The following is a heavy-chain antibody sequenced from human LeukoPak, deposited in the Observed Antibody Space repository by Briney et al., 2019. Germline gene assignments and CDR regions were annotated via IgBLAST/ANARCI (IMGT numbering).Heavy chain of an antibody. V-gene: IGHV4-39*07. J-gene: IGHJ4*02. CDR3: ARGFRGDNFDY. CDR2: MYHSGST. D-gene: IGHD7-27*01. Sequence: PSETLSLTCTVSGDSISSSIYYWAWIRQPPGKGLEWIGTMYHSGSTNYNPSLKSRVTISVDTSKNQFSLKLSSVTAADTAVYFCARGFRGDNFDYWGQGTLVTVSS. CDR1: GDSISSSIYY.